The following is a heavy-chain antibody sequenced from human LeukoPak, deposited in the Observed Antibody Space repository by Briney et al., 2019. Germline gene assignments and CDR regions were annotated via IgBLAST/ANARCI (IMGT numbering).Heavy chain of an antibody. CDR2: IYSSGTT. CDR1: GGSISSFY. CDR3: ARDSAPSDWNYDY. V-gene: IGHV4-4*07. J-gene: IGHJ4*02. Sequence: SETLSLTCTVSGGSISSFYWSWIRQPAGKGLEWIGRIYSSGTTNYNPSLKSRLTMSVDTSKNQFSLKLSSVAAADTAVYYCARDSAPSDWNYDYWGQGTLVTVSS. D-gene: IGHD1-7*01.